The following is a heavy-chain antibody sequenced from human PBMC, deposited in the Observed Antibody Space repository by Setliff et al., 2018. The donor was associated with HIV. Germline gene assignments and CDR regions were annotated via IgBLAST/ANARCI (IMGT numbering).Heavy chain of an antibody. CDR3: ARVQDDFGCFDY. V-gene: IGHV4-39*07. Sequence: SETLSLTCTLSGGSVSSSGYYWGWLRQPPGQGPEWIGSIYYSGNTYYNPSLKSRVTMSLDTSKNQFSLTLSSVTAVDTAVYYCARVQDDFGCFDYWGQGTLVTVSS. J-gene: IGHJ4*02. CDR1: GGSVSSSGYY. D-gene: IGHD4-17*01. CDR2: IYYSGNT.